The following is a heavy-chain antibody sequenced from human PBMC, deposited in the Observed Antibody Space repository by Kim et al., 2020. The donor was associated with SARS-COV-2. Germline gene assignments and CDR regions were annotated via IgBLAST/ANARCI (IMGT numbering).Heavy chain of an antibody. D-gene: IGHD6-13*01. CDR3: ARAYSSSWNQKNWFDP. Sequence: ASVKVSCKASGYTFTSYAMHWVRQAPGQRLEWMGWINAGNGNTKYSQKFQGRVTITRDTSASTAYMELSSLRSEDTAVYYCARAYSSSWNQKNWFDPWGQGTLVTVSS. V-gene: IGHV1-3*01. CDR1: GYTFTSYA. J-gene: IGHJ5*02. CDR2: INAGNGNT.